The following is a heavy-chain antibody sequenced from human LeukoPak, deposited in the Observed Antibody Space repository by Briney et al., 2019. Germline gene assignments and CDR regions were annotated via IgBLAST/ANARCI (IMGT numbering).Heavy chain of an antibody. CDR3: ATDHSMANTAWWFDP. V-gene: IGHV1-46*01. J-gene: IGHJ5*02. Sequence: GASVKVSCKASGYTITNNYMRWVRQAPGQGLEWMGVINPSGTGTSYAQKFQGRITMSRDTSTSTVYMELSSLRSEDTAFYYCATDHSMANTAWWFDPWGQGTLVTVSS. D-gene: IGHD5-24*01. CDR2: INPSGTGT. CDR1: GYTITNNY.